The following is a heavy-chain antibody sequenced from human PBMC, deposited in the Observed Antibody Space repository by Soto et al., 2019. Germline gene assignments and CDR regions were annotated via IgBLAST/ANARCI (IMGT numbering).Heavy chain of an antibody. CDR3: AKDPTGTSFFDY. J-gene: IGHJ4*02. Sequence: PGGSLRLSCAASGFTFSSYGMHWVRQAPGKGLEWVAVISYDGSNKYYADSVKGRFTISRDNSKNTLYLQMNSLRAEDTAVYYCAKDPTGTSFFDYWGQGTLVTVSS. D-gene: IGHD1-7*01. CDR2: ISYDGSNK. CDR1: GFTFSSYG. V-gene: IGHV3-30*18.